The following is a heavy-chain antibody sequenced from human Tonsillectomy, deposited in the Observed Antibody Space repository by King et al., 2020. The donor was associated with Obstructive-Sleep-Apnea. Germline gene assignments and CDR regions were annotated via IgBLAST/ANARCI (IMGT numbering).Heavy chain of an antibody. CDR1: GFTFSSYA. V-gene: IGHV3-23*04. J-gene: IGHJ3*02. Sequence: VQLVESGGVLVQPGGALRLSCAASGFTFSSYARGWVRQAPGKGLEGVSLIRPSSGGTYYVDSEKGRFTISRDNSRNSLYLQINSLRAEDTAVYYCAKESLYCSGGSCSFDAFDIWGQGTMVIVSS. D-gene: IGHD2-15*01. CDR2: IRPSSGGT. CDR3: AKESLYCSGGSCSFDAFDI.